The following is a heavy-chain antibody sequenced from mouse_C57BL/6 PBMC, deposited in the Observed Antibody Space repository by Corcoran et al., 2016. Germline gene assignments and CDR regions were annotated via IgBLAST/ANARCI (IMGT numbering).Heavy chain of an antibody. CDR3: ARFIGLLGAMDY. CDR2: IYPGSGNT. J-gene: IGHJ4*01. D-gene: IGHD2-3*01. Sequence: QVQLKQSGAELVRPGASVKLSCKASGYTFTDYYINWVKQRPGQGLEWIARIYPGSGNTYYNEKFKGKATLTAEKSSSTAYMQLSSLTSEDSAVYFCARFIGLLGAMDYWGQGTSVTVSS. CDR1: GYTFTDYY. V-gene: IGHV1-76*01.